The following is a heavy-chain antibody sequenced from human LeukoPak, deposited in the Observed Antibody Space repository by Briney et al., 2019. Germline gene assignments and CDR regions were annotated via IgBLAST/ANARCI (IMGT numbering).Heavy chain of an antibody. Sequence: GGSLRLSCAASGFTFSSYSMNWVRQAPGKGLEWVSSISSSSSYIYYADSVKGRFTISRDNAKNSLYLQMNSLRAEDTAVYYCARGPVLHYDISRSDAFDIWGQGTMVTVSS. D-gene: IGHD3-9*01. CDR2: ISSSSSYI. V-gene: IGHV3-21*01. J-gene: IGHJ3*02. CDR3: ARGPVLHYDISRSDAFDI. CDR1: GFTFSSYS.